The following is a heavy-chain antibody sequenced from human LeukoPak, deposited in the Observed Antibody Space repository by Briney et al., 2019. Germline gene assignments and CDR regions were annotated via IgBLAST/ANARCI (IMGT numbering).Heavy chain of an antibody. Sequence: GGSLRLSCAASGFTFAGYAMHWVRQAPGKGLEWVANIKQDGSEKYYVDSVKGRFTISRDNSKNSLYLQMNSLRAEDTAVYYCARNLASGAFDIWGQGTMVTVSS. V-gene: IGHV3-7*01. CDR2: IKQDGSEK. CDR3: ARNLASGAFDI. D-gene: IGHD6-25*01. CDR1: GFTFAGYA. J-gene: IGHJ3*02.